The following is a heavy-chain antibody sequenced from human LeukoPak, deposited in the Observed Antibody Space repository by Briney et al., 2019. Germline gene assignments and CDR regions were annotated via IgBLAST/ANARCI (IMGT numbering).Heavy chain of an antibody. CDR2: IYSSGDT. J-gene: IGHJ4*02. D-gene: IGHD5-18*01. CDR1: GGSISSFY. Sequence: SETLSLTCTVSGGSISSFYWTWVRQPAGEGLQWIGRIYSSGDTNYNPSLKSRVTISIDTSKNQFSLRMNSVTAADTAVYYCARLQSGNTYGIIDYWGQGTLVTVSS. CDR3: ARLQSGNTYGIIDY. V-gene: IGHV4-4*07.